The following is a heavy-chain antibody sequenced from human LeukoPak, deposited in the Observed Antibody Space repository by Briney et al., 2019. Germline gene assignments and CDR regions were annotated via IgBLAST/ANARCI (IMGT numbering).Heavy chain of an antibody. CDR3: GKYYYDSSGYYWDY. D-gene: IGHD3-22*01. Sequence: GGSLRLSCAASGFTFSAYYMSWIRQAPGKGLEWVSYISSSSSYTNYADSVKGRFTISRDNAKNSLYLQMNSLRAEDTAVYYCGKYYYDSSGYYWDYWGQGTLVTVSS. CDR2: ISSSSSYT. CDR1: GFTFSAYY. V-gene: IGHV3-11*03. J-gene: IGHJ4*02.